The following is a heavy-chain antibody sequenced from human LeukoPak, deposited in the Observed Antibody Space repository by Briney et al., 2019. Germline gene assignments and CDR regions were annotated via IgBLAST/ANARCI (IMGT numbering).Heavy chain of an antibody. J-gene: IGHJ6*02. CDR1: GFTFDDYA. D-gene: IGHD2-2*01. Sequence: PPGGSLRLSCAASGFTFDDYAMHWVRQAPGKGLEWVSGISWSSGSIGYADSVKGRFTISRDNAKNSLYLQMNSLRAEDTALYYCAKDIAQGYCSSTSCDYYYYGMDVWGQGTTVTVSS. V-gene: IGHV3-9*01. CDR3: AKDIAQGYCSSTSCDYYYYGMDV. CDR2: ISWSSGSI.